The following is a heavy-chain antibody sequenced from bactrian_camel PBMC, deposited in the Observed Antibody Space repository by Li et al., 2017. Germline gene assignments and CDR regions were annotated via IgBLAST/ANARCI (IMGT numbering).Heavy chain of an antibody. V-gene: IGHV3S53*01. Sequence: HVQLVESGGGSVQAGGSLRLSCVASGPIRSDYSMAWFRQATGKGREGVAAIDLDGRTTYAESVKGRFTISRDNAKSTFDLQMYSLKPEDTAMYICAAGAYGTGLNIAGYKYWGQGTQVTVS. CDR1: GPIRSDYS. CDR3: AAGAYGTGLNIAGYKY. D-gene: IGHD1*01. J-gene: IGHJ4*01. CDR2: IDLDGRT.